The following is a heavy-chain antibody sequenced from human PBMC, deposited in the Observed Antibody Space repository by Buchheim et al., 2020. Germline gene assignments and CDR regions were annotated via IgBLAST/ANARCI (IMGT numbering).Heavy chain of an antibody. Sequence: EVQLLESGGGLVQPGGSLRLSCAASGFTFSSYAMSWVRQAPGEGLEWVSAISGSGGSTYYADSVKGRFSISREHSKNTLYMQMNSLRAEDTAVYYCARESDRQQLSNDFDYWGQGTL. D-gene: IGHD6-13*01. V-gene: IGHV3-23*01. CDR3: ARESDRQQLSNDFDY. CDR1: GFTFSSYA. CDR2: ISGSGGST. J-gene: IGHJ4*02.